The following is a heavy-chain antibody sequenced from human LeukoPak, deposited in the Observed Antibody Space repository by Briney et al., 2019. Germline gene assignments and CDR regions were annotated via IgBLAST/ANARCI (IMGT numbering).Heavy chain of an antibody. CDR3: ARDFQRFGYYYMDV. D-gene: IGHD3-16*01. Sequence: PGGSLRLSCAASGFTFSDYYMSWIRQAPGKGLEWVSYISRSGSPTYYADSVKGRFTISRDNAKNSLYLQMNSLRAEDTAVYYCARDFQRFGYYYMDVWGKGTTVTVSS. V-gene: IGHV3-11*04. J-gene: IGHJ6*03. CDR2: ISRSGSPT. CDR1: GFTFSDYY.